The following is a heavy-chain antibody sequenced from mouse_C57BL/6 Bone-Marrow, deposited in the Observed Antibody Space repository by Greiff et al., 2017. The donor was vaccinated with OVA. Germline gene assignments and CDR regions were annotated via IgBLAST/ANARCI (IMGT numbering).Heavy chain of an antibody. J-gene: IGHJ3*01. D-gene: IGHD2-3*01. CDR2: IDPETGGT. Sequence: QVQLQQSGAELVRPGASVTLSCKASGYTFTDYEMHWVKQTPVHGLEWIGAIDPETGGTAYNQKFKGKAILTADKSSSTAYMELRSLTSEDSAVYYCTRNGYCSGWFAYWGQGTLVTVSA. V-gene: IGHV1-15*01. CDR1: GYTFTDYE. CDR3: TRNGYCSGWFAY.